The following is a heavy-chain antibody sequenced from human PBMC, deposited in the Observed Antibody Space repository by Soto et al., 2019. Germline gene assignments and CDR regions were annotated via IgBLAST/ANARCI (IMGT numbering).Heavy chain of an antibody. CDR2: INAGNGNT. Sequence: XPVKASCKASGYPFTSYGIHWVRQAPGQRLEWTGWINAGNGNTKYSEKFQCRVTITRDTSASTAYLELSSLRSEDTAVYYCARDPNDSSAYYHHYYYGMDVWGQRTTVTVSS. D-gene: IGHD3-22*01. CDR1: GYPFTSYG. CDR3: ARDPNDSSAYYHHYYYGMDV. V-gene: IGHV1-3*01. J-gene: IGHJ6*02.